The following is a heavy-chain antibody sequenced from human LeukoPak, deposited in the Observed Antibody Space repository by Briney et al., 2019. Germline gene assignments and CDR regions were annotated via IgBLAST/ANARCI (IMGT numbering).Heavy chain of an antibody. D-gene: IGHD3-10*01. CDR2: IYYNGNT. V-gene: IGHV4-39*01. CDR1: GGSISSGSYY. CDR3: ARRGDY. Sequence: SKTLSLTCTVSGGSISSGSYYWGWIRQPPGKGLEWIGAIYYNGNTYYNPSLKSRVSISADTSKNQFSLSLRSVTVADTAVYYCARRGDYWGQGILVTVSS. J-gene: IGHJ4*02.